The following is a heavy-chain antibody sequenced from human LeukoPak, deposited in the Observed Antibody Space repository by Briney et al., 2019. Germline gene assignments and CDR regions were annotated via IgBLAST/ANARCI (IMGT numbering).Heavy chain of an antibody. D-gene: IGHD2-2*01. V-gene: IGHV3-20*04. CDR3: ARCKSPGVVPGAMKGYYYYYMDV. Sequence: GGSLRLSCAASGFTFDDYGMSWVRQAPGKWLEWVSGINWNGGSTGYADSVKGRFTISRDNAKNSLYLQMYSLRAEDTALYYCARCKSPGVVPGAMKGYYYYYMDVWGKGTTVTVSS. CDR2: INWNGGST. J-gene: IGHJ6*03. CDR1: GFTFDDYG.